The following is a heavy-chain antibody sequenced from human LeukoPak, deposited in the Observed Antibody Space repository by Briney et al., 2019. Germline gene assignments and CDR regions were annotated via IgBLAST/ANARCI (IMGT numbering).Heavy chain of an antibody. V-gene: IGHV3-7*05. CDR2: INEDGSGK. D-gene: IGHD6-6*01. Sequence: GGSLRLSCGASGFTFSRYWMSCVRQAPGKGLEWLANINEDGSGKYYVDSVKGRFTMSRDNAKNSLYLQMNSLRAEDTAVYYCAISMAGRLAPSDLTGDYWGQGTLVTVSS. CDR1: GFTFSRYW. J-gene: IGHJ4*02. CDR3: AISMAGRLAPSDLTGDY.